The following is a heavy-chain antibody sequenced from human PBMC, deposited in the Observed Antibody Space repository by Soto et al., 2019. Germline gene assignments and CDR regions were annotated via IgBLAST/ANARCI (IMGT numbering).Heavy chain of an antibody. D-gene: IGHD2-8*01. CDR3: AKGDIVLMVYAIYTPGLDY. V-gene: IGHV3-23*01. CDR1: GFTFSSYA. J-gene: IGHJ4*02. CDR2: ISGSGGST. Sequence: GGSLRLSCAASGFTFSSYAMSWVRQAPGKGLEWVSAISGSGGSTYYADSVKGRFTISRDNSKNTLYLQMNSLRAEDTAVYYCAKGDIVLMVYAIYTPGLDYWGQGTLVTVSS.